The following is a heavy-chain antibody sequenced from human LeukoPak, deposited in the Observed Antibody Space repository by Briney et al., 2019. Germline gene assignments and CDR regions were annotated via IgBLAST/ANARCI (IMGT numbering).Heavy chain of an antibody. J-gene: IGHJ4*02. V-gene: IGHV1-18*01. CDR1: GGTFSSYA. CDR3: ARGPRAAADDY. CDR2: ISAYNGNT. Sequence: ASVKVSCKASGGTFSSYAISWVRQAPGQGLEWMGWISAYNGNTNYAQKLQGRVTMTTDTSASTAYMELSSLTSEDTAVYYCARGPRAAADDYWGQGTLVTVSS. D-gene: IGHD6-13*01.